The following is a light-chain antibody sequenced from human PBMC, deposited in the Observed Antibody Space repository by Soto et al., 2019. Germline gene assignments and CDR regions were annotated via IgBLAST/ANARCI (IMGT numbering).Light chain of an antibody. CDR2: GAS. Sequence: EPVLTQSPGTLSLSPGERATLSCRASQTIRSRYLAWYRQTPGQAPSLLIFGASNRATGIADRFSGSGSWTDFILSISRLEPEDFALYYCQQDGSSPWTFGQGTKVESK. J-gene: IGKJ1*01. CDR3: QQDGSSPWT. V-gene: IGKV3-20*01. CDR1: QTIRSRY.